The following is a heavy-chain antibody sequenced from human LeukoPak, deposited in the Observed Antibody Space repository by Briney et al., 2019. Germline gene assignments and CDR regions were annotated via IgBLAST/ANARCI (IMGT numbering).Heavy chain of an antibody. J-gene: IGHJ2*01. CDR1: GLTLSNYW. V-gene: IGHV3-74*01. CDR2: MNSDGSST. CDR3: ARETTVIREWYFDL. D-gene: IGHD4-17*01. Sequence: GGSLRLSCAASGLTLSNYWMHWVRQAPGKGLVWVSRMNSDGSSTSYADSVKGRFTISRGNAKNTLYLQMNSLRAEDTAVYYCARETTVIREWYFDLWGRGTLVTVAS.